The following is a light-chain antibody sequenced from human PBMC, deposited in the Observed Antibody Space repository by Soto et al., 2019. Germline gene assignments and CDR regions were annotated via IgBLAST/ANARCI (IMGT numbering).Light chain of an antibody. V-gene: IGKV3-20*01. CDR2: GAS. CDR1: QSVSRNY. CDR3: QQYGSTPLT. Sequence: NVLKQSPGTLTFSAGGGTTLSCRASQSVSRNYVAWYQQKPGQSPRLLIYGASNRASGIPDRFSGSASGADFTLSIARLEPEDFAMYYCQQYGSTPLTFGGGTKVDIK. J-gene: IGKJ4*01.